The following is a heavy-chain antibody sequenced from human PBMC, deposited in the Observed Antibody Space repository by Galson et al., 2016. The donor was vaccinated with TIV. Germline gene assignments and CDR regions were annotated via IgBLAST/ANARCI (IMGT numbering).Heavy chain of an antibody. D-gene: IGHD6-13*01. CDR3: ARLVSRSWYADWFDP. Sequence: SVKVSCKASGYTFTNDHIHWVRRVSGQGPEWVGWMNPDNARTGFAQKFQGRVAMTRNTSVSTVYMELSMLTSEDTAVYYCARLVSRSWYADWFDPWGQGTLVTVSS. J-gene: IGHJ5*02. CDR2: MNPDNART. V-gene: IGHV1-8*01. CDR1: GYTFTNDH.